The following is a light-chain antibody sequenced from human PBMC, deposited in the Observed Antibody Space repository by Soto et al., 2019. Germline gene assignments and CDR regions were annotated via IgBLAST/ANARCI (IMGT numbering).Light chain of an antibody. CDR2: GAS. CDR3: QQYRNWPRT. Sequence: EIVMTQSPATLSVSPGERATLSCRASQSVGGSLAWYQQKPGQAPGLLIYGASTRATDVPARFSGSGSGTEFTLTISSLQSEDLAVYYCQQYRNWPRTFGQGTKVEIK. V-gene: IGKV3-15*01. CDR1: QSVGGS. J-gene: IGKJ1*01.